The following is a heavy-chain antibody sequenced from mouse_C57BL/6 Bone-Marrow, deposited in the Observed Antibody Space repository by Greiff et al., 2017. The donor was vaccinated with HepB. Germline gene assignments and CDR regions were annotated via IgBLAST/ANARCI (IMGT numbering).Heavy chain of an antibody. CDR3: ARGIITTVVDWYFDV. V-gene: IGHV1-55*01. CDR1: GYTFTSYW. Sequence: VQLQQPGAELVKPGASVKMSCKASGYTFTSYWITWVKQRPGQGLEWIGNIYPGSGSTNYNEKFKSKATLTVDTSSSTAYMQLSSLTSEDSAVYYCARGIITTVVDWYFDVWGTGTTVTVSS. D-gene: IGHD1-1*01. J-gene: IGHJ1*03. CDR2: IYPGSGST.